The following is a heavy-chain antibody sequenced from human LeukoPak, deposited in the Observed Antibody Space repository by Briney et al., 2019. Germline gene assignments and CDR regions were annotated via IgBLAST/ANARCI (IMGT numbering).Heavy chain of an antibody. CDR1: GFTFSSYE. J-gene: IGHJ4*02. CDR3: ARESIAVAGAPFDY. Sequence: GGSLRLSCAASGFTFSSYEMNWVRQAPGKGLEWVSYISSGSTIRDADSVKGRFTISRDNAKNSLYLQMNSLRAEDTAVYYCARESIAVAGAPFDYWGQGTLVTVSS. D-gene: IGHD6-19*01. CDR2: ISSGSTI. V-gene: IGHV3-48*03.